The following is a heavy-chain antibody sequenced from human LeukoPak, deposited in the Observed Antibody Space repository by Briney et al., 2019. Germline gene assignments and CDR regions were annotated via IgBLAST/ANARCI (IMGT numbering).Heavy chain of an antibody. D-gene: IGHD3-10*01. CDR2: IKQDGSEK. J-gene: IGHJ5*02. CDR3: ASGYYYGSGSYGPFDP. Sequence: GGSLRLXCAASGFTFSSYWMSWVRQAPGKGLEWVANIKQDGSEKYYVDSVKGRFTISRDNAKNSLYLQMNSLRAEDTAVYYCASGYYYGSGSYGPFDPWGQGTLVTVSS. V-gene: IGHV3-7*01. CDR1: GFTFSSYW.